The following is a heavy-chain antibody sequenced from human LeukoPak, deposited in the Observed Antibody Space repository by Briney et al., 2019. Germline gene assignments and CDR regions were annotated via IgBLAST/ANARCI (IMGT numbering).Heavy chain of an antibody. CDR3: ARGGTIVPAALDY. CDR2: INPNSGGT. Sequence: ASVKVSCKASGYTFTGYYTHWVRQAPGQGLEWMGWINPNSGGTNYAQKFQGRVTMTRDTSISTAYMELSRLRSDDTAVYYCARGGTIVPAALDYWGQGTLVTVSS. J-gene: IGHJ4*02. CDR1: GYTFTGYY. D-gene: IGHD2-2*01. V-gene: IGHV1-2*02.